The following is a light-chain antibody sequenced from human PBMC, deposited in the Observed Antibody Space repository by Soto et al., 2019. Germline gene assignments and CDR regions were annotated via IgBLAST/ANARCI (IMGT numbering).Light chain of an antibody. CDR2: GAS. Sequence: DIVLTQSPSTLSLSPGERATISCRASQSLSNNYLAWYQKKPGQSPRLLIYGASTRATGSPDRFSGSGAWTEFTLTITRLEPDDFAVSYCHNYGGSLPWTFGPGTKV. CDR1: QSLSNNY. CDR3: HNYGGSLPWT. V-gene: IGKV3-20*01. J-gene: IGKJ1*01.